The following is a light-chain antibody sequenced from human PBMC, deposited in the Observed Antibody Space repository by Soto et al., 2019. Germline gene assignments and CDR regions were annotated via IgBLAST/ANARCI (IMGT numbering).Light chain of an antibody. CDR2: RNN. V-gene: IGLV1-47*01. J-gene: IGLJ2*01. Sequence: QLVLTQPPSASGTPGQRVTISCSGSSSNIGSNYVYWYQQLPGTAPKLLIYRNNQRPSGVPDRFSGSKSGTSASLAISGLRSEDEADHYCAAWDDSLSAVVFGGGTKLTVL. CDR3: AAWDDSLSAVV. CDR1: SSNIGSNY.